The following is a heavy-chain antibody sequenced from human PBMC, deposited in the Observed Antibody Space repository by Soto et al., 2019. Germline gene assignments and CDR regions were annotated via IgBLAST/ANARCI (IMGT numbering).Heavy chain of an antibody. J-gene: IGHJ5*02. Sequence: SETLSLTCTVSGGSISSGGYYWSWIRQHPGKGLEWIGYIYYSGSTYYNPSLKSRVTISVDTSKNQFSLKMSSVTAADTAVYYCARDSSGYYWFDPWGQGTLVTVSS. V-gene: IGHV4-31*03. CDR2: IYYSGST. D-gene: IGHD3-22*01. CDR3: ARDSSGYYWFDP. CDR1: GGSISSGGYY.